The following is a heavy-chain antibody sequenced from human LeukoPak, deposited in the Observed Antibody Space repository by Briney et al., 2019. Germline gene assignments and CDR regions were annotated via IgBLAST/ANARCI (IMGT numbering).Heavy chain of an antibody. Sequence: PGGSLRLSCAASGFTFSSYVMHWVRQAPGKGLEYVSAISINGGSTYYANSVKGRFTISRDNSKNTLYLQMGSLRAEDMAVYYCARERPASRDGYNALEHWGQGTLVTVSS. CDR1: GFTFSSYV. V-gene: IGHV3-64*01. J-gene: IGHJ1*01. D-gene: IGHD5-24*01. CDR3: ARERPASRDGYNALEH. CDR2: ISINGGST.